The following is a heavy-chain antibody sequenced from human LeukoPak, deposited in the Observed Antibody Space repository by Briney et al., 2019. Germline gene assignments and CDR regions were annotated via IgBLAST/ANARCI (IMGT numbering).Heavy chain of an antibody. V-gene: IGHV3-64D*06. Sequence: PGGSLRLSCSASGFTFSIYAMHWVRQAPGKGLEYLSGINNNGGTTNYADSVKGRFTISRDNFKNTLYLQVSSLRPEDTAVYYCVKTMVTFGGIIRADAFDIWGQGTMVTVSS. CDR2: INNNGGTT. D-gene: IGHD3-16*01. J-gene: IGHJ3*02. CDR1: GFTFSIYA. CDR3: VKTMVTFGGIIRADAFDI.